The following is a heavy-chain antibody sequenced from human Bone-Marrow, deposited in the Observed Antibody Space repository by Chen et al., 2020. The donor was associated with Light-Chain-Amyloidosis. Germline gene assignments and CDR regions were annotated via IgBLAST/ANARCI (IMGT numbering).Heavy chain of an antibody. CDR1: GFSFSNAW. D-gene: IGHD2-21*01. CDR3: ASDGGLVVVEAAV. CDR2: IKSESDGGTT. V-gene: IGHV3-15*01. J-gene: IGHJ4*02. Sequence: EVRLVESGGGVVKPGGSLRLSCEASGFSFSNAWVTWVRRAPGKGLEWLGRIKSESDGGTTAFAGSVQGRFGISRDQTRNTVYLQMSSLKSDDTAIYYCASDGGLVVVEAAVWGQGTQVTVSS.